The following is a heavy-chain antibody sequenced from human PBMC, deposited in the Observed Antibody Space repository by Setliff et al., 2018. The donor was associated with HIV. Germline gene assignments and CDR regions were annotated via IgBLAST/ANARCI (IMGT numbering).Heavy chain of an antibody. CDR1: GGSISSGGYY. Sequence: KPSETLSLTCTVSGGSISSGGYYWSWIRQHPGKGLEWIGYIYYSGGTYYNPSLKSRVTISLDTSKNQFSLRLTSVTAADTAVYYCARVRSYGSAYDAFDVWGPGTMVTVSS. CDR3: ARVRSYGSAYDAFDV. V-gene: IGHV4-31*03. D-gene: IGHD3-10*01. J-gene: IGHJ3*01. CDR2: IYYSGGT.